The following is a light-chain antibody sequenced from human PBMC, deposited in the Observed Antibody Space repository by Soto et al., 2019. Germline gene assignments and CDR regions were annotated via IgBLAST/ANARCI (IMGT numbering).Light chain of an antibody. V-gene: IGLV2-23*01. Sequence: QSAMTQPACVSGSPGQSITISCTGTSSDVGSYDLVSWYQQPPGKAPKLMIYEDTKRPSGISTRFSGSKSGNAASLTISGLQAEDEADYYCCSYAGSGTFVFGTGTKLTVL. J-gene: IGLJ1*01. CDR2: EDT. CDR3: CSYAGSGTFV. CDR1: SSDVGSYDL.